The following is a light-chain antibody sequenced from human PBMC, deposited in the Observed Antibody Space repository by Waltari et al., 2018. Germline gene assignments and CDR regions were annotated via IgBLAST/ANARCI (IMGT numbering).Light chain of an antibody. Sequence: SGSSGQSVTLSCSGSRSDVGVYGFISWYQHHPDKAPKLIIYDVTKRPSGVPDRFSGSKSGNTASLTISGLQADDEADYYCSSYTPTSFWVFGGGTKLTVL. V-gene: IGLV2-11*01. CDR3: SSYTPTSFWV. J-gene: IGLJ3*02. CDR2: DVT. CDR1: RSDVGVYGF.